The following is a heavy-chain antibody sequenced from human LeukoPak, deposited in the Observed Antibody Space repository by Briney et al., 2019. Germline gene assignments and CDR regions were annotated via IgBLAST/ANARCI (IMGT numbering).Heavy chain of an antibody. V-gene: IGHV3-33*01. CDR1: GFTFSTHA. CDR2: IWFDGSSK. Sequence: GGSLRLSCAASGFTFSTHAMHWVRQAPGKGVELLADIWFDGSSKYYADSVKRRFTIYRDNSKNSLFLDMSSLRVEETAVYYCVRDRGSGYSYGMYYYFYGVDVWGQGTTVTVSS. D-gene: IGHD5-18*01. CDR3: VRDRGSGYSYGMYYYFYGVDV. J-gene: IGHJ6*02.